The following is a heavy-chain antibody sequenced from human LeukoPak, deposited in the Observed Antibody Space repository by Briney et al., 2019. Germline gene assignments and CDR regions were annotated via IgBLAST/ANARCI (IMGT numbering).Heavy chain of an antibody. J-gene: IGHJ4*02. V-gene: IGHV1-2*02. CDR1: GYTFIGYY. CDR2: LNPNSGGT. D-gene: IGHD2-15*01. CDR3: ARGYCSGGDCYEFDY. Sequence: ASVTVSCKASGYTFIGYYIHWVRQAPGQGLEWMGWLNPNSGGTNYAQNFHGRVTMTRDTSISTAYIELSRLRSDDTAVYYCARGYCSGGDCYEFDYWGQGTLVTVSS.